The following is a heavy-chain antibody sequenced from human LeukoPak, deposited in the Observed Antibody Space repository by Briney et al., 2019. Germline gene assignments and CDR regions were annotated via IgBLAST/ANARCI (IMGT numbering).Heavy chain of an antibody. Sequence: PGGSLRLSCAASGFTFSSYAMSWVRQAPGRGLEWVAVIWYDGTNKYYANSVKGRFTISRDNSKNTLYLQMNSLRAEDTAMYYCARALDSSSWYLDYWGQGTLVTVSS. CDR1: GFTFSSYA. J-gene: IGHJ4*02. CDR3: ARALDSSSWYLDY. V-gene: IGHV3-33*08. D-gene: IGHD6-13*01. CDR2: IWYDGTNK.